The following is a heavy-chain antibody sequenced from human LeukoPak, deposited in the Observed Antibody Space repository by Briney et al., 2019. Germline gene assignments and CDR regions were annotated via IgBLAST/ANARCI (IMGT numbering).Heavy chain of an antibody. J-gene: IGHJ4*02. CDR3: ARGGPWYDILTGYYDY. D-gene: IGHD3-9*01. V-gene: IGHV3-64*01. Sequence: GGSLRLSCAASGFTFSSYAMHWVRQAPGKGLEYDSAISSNGGSTYYANSVKGRFTISRDNSKNTLYLQMGSLRAEDMAVYYCARGGPWYDILTGYYDYWGQGTLVTVSS. CDR1: GFTFSSYA. CDR2: ISSNGGST.